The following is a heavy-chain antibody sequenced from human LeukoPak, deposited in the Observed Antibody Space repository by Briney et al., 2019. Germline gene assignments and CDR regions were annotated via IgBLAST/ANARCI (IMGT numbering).Heavy chain of an antibody. D-gene: IGHD1-26*01. CDR2: ISYDGSNK. CDR3: ARERGEWELLRGYYYYGMDV. CDR1: GFTFSSYA. Sequence: GGSLRLSCAASGFTFSSYAMHWVRQAPGKGLEWVAVISYDGSNKYYADSVKGRFTISRDNSKNTLYLQMNSLRAEDTAVYYCARERGEWELLRGYYYYGMDVWGQGTTVTVSS. J-gene: IGHJ6*02. V-gene: IGHV3-30-3*01.